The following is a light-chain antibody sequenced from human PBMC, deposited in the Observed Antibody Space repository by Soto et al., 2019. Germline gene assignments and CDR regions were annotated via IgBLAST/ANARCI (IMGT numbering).Light chain of an antibody. CDR3: QQYNSYPWT. CDR1: QTINNW. Sequence: GDRVTVTCRASQTINNWLAWYQKKPGKAPKLLIYDASTLEGEVPSRFGASGSGTDFTLTITSLQPDDSATYYCQQYNSYPWTFGQGTKVEI. J-gene: IGKJ1*01. V-gene: IGKV1-5*01. CDR2: DAS.